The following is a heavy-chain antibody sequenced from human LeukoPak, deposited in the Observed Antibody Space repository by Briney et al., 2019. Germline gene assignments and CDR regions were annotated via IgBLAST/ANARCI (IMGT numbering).Heavy chain of an antibody. CDR2: IYRGGST. V-gene: IGHV3-53*01. CDR1: GFNVSNNY. D-gene: IGHD4-11*01. J-gene: IGHJ5*02. Sequence: PGGSLRLSCAASGFNVSNNYMSWVRQAPGKGLEWVSVIYRGGSTYYADSVKGRFTMSRDNSKNTVYLQMNSLRAEDTAVYYCASRATVTTDRFWFDPWGQGTLVTVSS. CDR3: ASRATVTTDRFWFDP.